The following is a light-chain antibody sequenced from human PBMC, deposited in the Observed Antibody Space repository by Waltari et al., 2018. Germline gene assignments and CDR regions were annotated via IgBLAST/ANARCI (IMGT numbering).Light chain of an antibody. V-gene: IGLV4-69*01. CDR1: SGHSNNA. J-gene: IGLJ2*01. Sequence: QLVLTQSPSASASLGASVKFTCTLSSGHSNNAIAWHQQQTEQGPRYLMKVNNDGSHSKGDGIPDRFSGSASGAQRYLTISSLQSEDEADYYCQTWCTGIRVFGGGTKLTVL. CDR2: VNNDGSH. CDR3: QTWCTGIRV.